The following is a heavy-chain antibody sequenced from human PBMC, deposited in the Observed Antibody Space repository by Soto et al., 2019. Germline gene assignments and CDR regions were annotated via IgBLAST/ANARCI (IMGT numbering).Heavy chain of an antibody. CDR2: ISYDGTKK. V-gene: IGHV3-30*04. Sequence: PGGSLRLSCAASGFMFNSYVMHWVRRAPGKGLEWVGFISYDGTKKDYADSVKGRFIISRDNAKNSLYLEMNSLRAEDTAVYYCARESEDLTSNFDYWGQGTLVTVSS. J-gene: IGHJ4*02. CDR3: ARESEDLTSNFDY. CDR1: GFMFNSYV.